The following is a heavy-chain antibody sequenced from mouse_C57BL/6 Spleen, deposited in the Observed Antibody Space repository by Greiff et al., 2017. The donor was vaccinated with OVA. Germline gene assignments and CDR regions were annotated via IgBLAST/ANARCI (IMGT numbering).Heavy chain of an antibody. CDR1: GYTFTDYE. D-gene: IGHD2-3*01. CDR2: IDPETGGT. V-gene: IGHV1-15*01. CDR3: TRWLLRSYYAMDY. J-gene: IGHJ4*01. Sequence: VHLVESGAELVRPGASVTLSCKASGYTFTDYEMHWVKQTPVHGLEWIGAIDPETGGTAYNQKFKGKAILTADKSSSTAYMELRSLTSEDSAVYYCTRWLLRSYYAMDYWGQGTSVTVSS.